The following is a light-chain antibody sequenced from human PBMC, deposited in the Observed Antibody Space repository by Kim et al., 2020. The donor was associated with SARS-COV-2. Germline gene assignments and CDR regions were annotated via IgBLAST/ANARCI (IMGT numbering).Light chain of an antibody. CDR3: QAWDSSTVV. V-gene: IGLV3-1*01. CDR2: QDS. Sequence: VSPGQTASITCSGDKLGHKYACWYQQKPGQSPVLVIYQDSKRPSGIPERFSGSNSGNTATLTISGTQAMDEADYYCQAWDSSTVVFGTGTKVTVL. CDR1: KLGHKY. J-gene: IGLJ1*01.